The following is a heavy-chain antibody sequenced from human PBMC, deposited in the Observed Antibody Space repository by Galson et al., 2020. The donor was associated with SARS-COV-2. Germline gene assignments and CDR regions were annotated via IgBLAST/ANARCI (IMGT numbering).Heavy chain of an antibody. D-gene: IGHD2-15*01. Sequence: GESLKISCAASGFTFSSYAMHWVRQAPGKGLEWVAVISYDGSNKYYADSVKGRFTISRDNSKNTLYLQMNSLRAEDTAVYYCAREMVVVAATPSEYWGQGTLVTVSS. CDR1: GFTFSSYA. CDR2: ISYDGSNK. J-gene: IGHJ4*02. CDR3: AREMVVVAATPSEY. V-gene: IGHV3-30*04.